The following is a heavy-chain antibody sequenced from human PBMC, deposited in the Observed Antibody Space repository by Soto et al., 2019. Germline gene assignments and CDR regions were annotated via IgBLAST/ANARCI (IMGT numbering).Heavy chain of an antibody. CDR1: GGSISSYY. V-gene: IGHV4-59*08. CDR3: ARANYFDY. CDR2: IYYSGST. Sequence: SETLSLTCTVPGGSISSYYWSWIRQPPGKGLEWIGNIYYSGSTNYNPSLKSRVSISVDRSKNQFSLKLNSVTAADTAVYYCARANYFDYWGQGTLVTVSS. J-gene: IGHJ4*02.